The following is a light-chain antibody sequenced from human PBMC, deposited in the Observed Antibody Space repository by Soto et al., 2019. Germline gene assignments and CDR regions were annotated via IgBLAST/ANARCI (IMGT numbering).Light chain of an antibody. CDR2: DAS. Sequence: AIQLTQSPSSLSASVGDRVTITCRASQDISTYLAWYQQKPGKAPKVLIYDASNLESGVPSRFSGSGSGTEFILTISSLQPDDFATYYCQHYGGLWTFGQGSKVDI. V-gene: IGKV1-13*02. CDR3: QHYGGLWT. CDR1: QDISTY. J-gene: IGKJ1*01.